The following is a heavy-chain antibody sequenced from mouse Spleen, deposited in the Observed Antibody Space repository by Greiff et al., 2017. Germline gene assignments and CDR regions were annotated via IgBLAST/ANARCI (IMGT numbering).Heavy chain of an antibody. V-gene: IGHV1-80*01. D-gene: IGHD3-2*01. J-gene: IGHJ4*01. CDR2: IYPGDGDT. CDR1: GYAFSSYW. Sequence: VQLHQSGAELVKPGASVKISCKASGYAFSSYWMNWVKQRPGKGLEWIGQIYPGDGDTNYNGKFKGKATLTADKSSSTAYMQLSSLTSEDSAVYFCASGDSSGYFYYAMDYWGQGTSVTVSS. CDR3: ASGDSSGYFYYAMDY.